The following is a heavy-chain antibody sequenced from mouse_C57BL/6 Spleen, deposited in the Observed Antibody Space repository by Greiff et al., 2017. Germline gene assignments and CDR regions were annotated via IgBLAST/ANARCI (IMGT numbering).Heavy chain of an antibody. Sequence: EVMLVESGGGLVKPGGSLKLSCAASGFTFSSYAMPWVRQTPEKSLEWVATISDAGSYTNYPDKLKGRFTISRDNAKNNLYLQMSHLKSEDTAMYYCARDGGNFPFAYWGQGTLVTVSA. J-gene: IGHJ3*01. CDR3: ARDGGNFPFAY. V-gene: IGHV5-4*01. D-gene: IGHD2-1*01. CDR1: GFTFSSYA. CDR2: ISDAGSYT.